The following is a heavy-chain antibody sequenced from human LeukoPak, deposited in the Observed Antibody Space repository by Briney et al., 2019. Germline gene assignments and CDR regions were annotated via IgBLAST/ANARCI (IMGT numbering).Heavy chain of an antibody. Sequence: TSETLSLTCTVSGVSISSTSYCWGWIRQPPGKGLEWIGSIYYSGRTYYNPSLKSRLTISVDTPKNQFSLKLSSVTAADTAVYYCAQSLGASTWFGNWFDPWGQGTLVTVSS. J-gene: IGHJ5*02. CDR3: AQSLGASTWFGNWFDP. D-gene: IGHD3-10*01. V-gene: IGHV4-39*01. CDR2: IYYSGRT. CDR1: GVSISSTSYC.